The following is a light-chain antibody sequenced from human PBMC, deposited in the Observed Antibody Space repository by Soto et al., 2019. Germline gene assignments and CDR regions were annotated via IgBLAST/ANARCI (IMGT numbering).Light chain of an antibody. CDR2: DAS. CDR3: QQRSNWPVT. V-gene: IGKV3-11*01. Sequence: QSPATLSLSPGERATLSCRASQSVSSYLAWYQQKPGQAPRLLIYDASNRATGIPARFSGSGSGTDFTLTISSLEPEDFAVYYCQQRSNWPVTFGQGTRLEIK. CDR1: QSVSSY. J-gene: IGKJ5*01.